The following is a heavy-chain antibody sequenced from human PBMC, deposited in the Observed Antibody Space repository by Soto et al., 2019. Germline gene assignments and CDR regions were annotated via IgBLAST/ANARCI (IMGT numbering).Heavy chain of an antibody. CDR3: ARVPARTSTSGAEYFQH. J-gene: IGHJ1*01. V-gene: IGHV3-30-3*01. D-gene: IGHD2-2*01. CDR2: ISYDGSNK. Sequence: QVQLVESGGGVVQPGRSLRLSCAASGFTCSSYAMHWVRQDPGKGLEWMAVISYDGSNKYYADSVKGRFTISRDNSKNTLYLQMNSLRAEDTAVYYCARVPARTSTSGAEYFQHWGQGTLVTVSS. CDR1: GFTCSSYA.